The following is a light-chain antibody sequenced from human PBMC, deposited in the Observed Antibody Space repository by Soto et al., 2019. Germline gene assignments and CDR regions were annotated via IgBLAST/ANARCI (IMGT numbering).Light chain of an antibody. CDR3: QQYDGLPRT. V-gene: IGKV3-20*01. J-gene: IGKJ1*01. Sequence: EIVLTQSPGTLSLSPGERATLSCRASQSISNKLGWYQQRPGRAPRLLIYGASSRATGIPDRFSGSGSGTDFSLTISRLEPEDFAVYYCQQYDGLPRTFGPGIRVEIK. CDR1: QSISNK. CDR2: GAS.